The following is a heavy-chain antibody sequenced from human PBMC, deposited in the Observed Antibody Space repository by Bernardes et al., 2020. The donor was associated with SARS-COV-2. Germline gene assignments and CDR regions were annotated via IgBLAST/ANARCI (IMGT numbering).Heavy chain of an antibody. Sequence: GGSLRLSCAACGFTFSNFWMTWVRKAPGKGLEWVANIKQDGSEKNYVDSVNDRFTISRDNAKNSLYLQMNSLRAEDTAVYYCARDSNWYPVDYWGQGTLVTVSS. CDR3: ARDSNWYPVDY. D-gene: IGHD6-13*01. J-gene: IGHJ4*02. V-gene: IGHV3-7*03. CDR2: IKQDGSEK. CDR1: GFTFSNFW.